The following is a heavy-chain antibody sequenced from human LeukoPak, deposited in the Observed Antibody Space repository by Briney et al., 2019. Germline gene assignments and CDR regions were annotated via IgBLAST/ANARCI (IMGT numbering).Heavy chain of an antibody. Sequence: GGSLRLSCAASGFTFSSYWMSWVRQAPGKGLEWVANIKQDGSAKYYVDSVKGRFTISRDNAEDSLYLQMNSLRAEDTAVYYCVRDHYGMDVWGQGTTVTVSS. V-gene: IGHV3-7*01. CDR1: GFTFSSYW. D-gene: IGHD3-10*01. CDR3: VRDHYGMDV. CDR2: IKQDGSAK. J-gene: IGHJ6*02.